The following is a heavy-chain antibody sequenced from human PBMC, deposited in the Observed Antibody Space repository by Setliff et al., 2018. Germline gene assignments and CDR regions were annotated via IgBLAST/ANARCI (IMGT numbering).Heavy chain of an antibody. CDR2: ISSSSSTT. D-gene: IGHD5-12*01. Sequence: HPGGSLRLSCAASGFTFSSYSMNWVRQAPGKGLEWISYISSSSSTTYYADSLKGRFTISRDNAKNSLYLQMSSLRADDTAVYYCARDYDRGLSYFDYWGQGILVTVSS. J-gene: IGHJ4*02. V-gene: IGHV3-48*01. CDR3: ARDYDRGLSYFDY. CDR1: GFTFSSYS.